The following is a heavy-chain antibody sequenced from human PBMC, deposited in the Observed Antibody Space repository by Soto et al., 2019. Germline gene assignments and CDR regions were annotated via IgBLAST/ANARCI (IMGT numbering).Heavy chain of an antibody. V-gene: IGHV4-34*01. CDR2: INYSGNT. CDR3: ARHHVRGRTIAGAAEF. D-gene: IGHD1-26*01. J-gene: IGHJ4*02. CDR1: GGSLSGYY. Sequence: QVQLQQWGAGLLKPSATLSLTCAVYGGSLSGYYWSCICQPPGKALEWIGEINYSGNTNYNRSLKSRVTISVDTSKNQLFLNLSSVTAADTAMDYCARHHVRGRTIAGAAEFWGQGTLVTVSS.